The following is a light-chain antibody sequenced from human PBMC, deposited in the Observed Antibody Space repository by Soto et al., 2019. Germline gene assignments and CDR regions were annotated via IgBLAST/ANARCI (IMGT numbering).Light chain of an antibody. CDR3: GSYTTSSNYV. V-gene: IGLV2-14*01. CDR1: SSDIDAYNY. J-gene: IGLJ1*01. CDR2: DVS. Sequence: QSVLTQPASVPGSPGQSITISCTGTSSDIDAYNYVSWYQQHPGKAPKLMIYDVSNRPSGISNRFSGSKSGNTASLTISGLQAEDEADYYCGSYTTSSNYVFGTGTQLTVL.